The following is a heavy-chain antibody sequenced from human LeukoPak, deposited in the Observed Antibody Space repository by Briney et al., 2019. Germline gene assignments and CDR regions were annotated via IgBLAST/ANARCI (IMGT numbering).Heavy chain of an antibody. CDR1: GFTFSDYY. V-gene: IGHV3-11*01. J-gene: IGHJ3*02. CDR3: ARGGAEGLPPTSLMLFDI. D-gene: IGHD4-11*01. CDR2: ISSSGSTI. Sequence: PGGSLRLSCAASGFTFSDYYMSWIRQAPGKGLEWVSYISSSGSTIYYADSVKGRFTISRNNAKNSLYLQMNSLRAEDTAVYYCARGGAEGLPPTSLMLFDIWGQGTMVTVSS.